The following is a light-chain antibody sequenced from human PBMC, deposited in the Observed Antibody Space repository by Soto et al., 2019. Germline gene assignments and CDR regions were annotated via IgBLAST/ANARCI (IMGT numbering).Light chain of an antibody. CDR2: DVS. CDR1: QSVSHY. J-gene: IGKJ2*02. Sequence: EIILTQSPATLSLSPGDRATLSCRASQSVSHYLAWYQQKPGQAPRLLIYDVSNRATGIPARFSGSGSGTAFTLTISSLEPEDFAVYFCQQRSEWPLCTFGQGTKLELK. CDR3: QQRSEWPLCT. V-gene: IGKV3-11*01.